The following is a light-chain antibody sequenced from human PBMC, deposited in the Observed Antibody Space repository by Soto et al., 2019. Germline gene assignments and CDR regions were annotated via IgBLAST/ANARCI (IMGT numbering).Light chain of an antibody. CDR1: QNIDRY. CDR2: DAS. V-gene: IGKV3-11*01. Sequence: VLTQSPVTLSLSPGDRATLSCRASQNIDRYLAWYQQKPGQAPRLLIYDASSRATGIPARFSGSGSGTDFTLTITSLEPEDFAVYYCQERVTWPLTFGGGTKVDIK. J-gene: IGKJ4*01. CDR3: QERVTWPLT.